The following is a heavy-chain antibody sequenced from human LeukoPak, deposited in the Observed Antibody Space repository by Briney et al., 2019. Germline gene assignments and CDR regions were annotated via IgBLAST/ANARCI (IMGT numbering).Heavy chain of an antibody. CDR3: AKMVREFYTISYYFDY. D-gene: IGHD2-8*01. V-gene: IGHV3-7*05. J-gene: IGHJ4*02. CDR2: IKQDGSEK. Sequence: GGSLRLSCAGSGFTISSYWMAWVRQAPGRGLEWVAHIKQDGSEKNYVDLVKGRFTISRDNSKNTLYLQMNSLRAEDTAVYYCAKMVREFYTISYYFDYWGQGTLVTVSS. CDR1: GFTISSYW.